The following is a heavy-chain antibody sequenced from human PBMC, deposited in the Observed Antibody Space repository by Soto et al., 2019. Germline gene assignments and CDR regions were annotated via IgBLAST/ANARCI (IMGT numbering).Heavy chain of an antibody. CDR1: GFTFSSYS. V-gene: IGHV3-21*01. CDR2: ISSGSSYI. CDR3: ARPSPGAYYYYYYGMDV. Sequence: GGSLRLSCAASGFTFSSYSMNWVRQAPGKGLEWVSSISSGSSYIYYADSVKGRFTISRDNAKNSLYLQMNSLRAEDTAVYYCARPSPGAYYYYYYGMDVWGQGTTVTVSS. J-gene: IGHJ6*02.